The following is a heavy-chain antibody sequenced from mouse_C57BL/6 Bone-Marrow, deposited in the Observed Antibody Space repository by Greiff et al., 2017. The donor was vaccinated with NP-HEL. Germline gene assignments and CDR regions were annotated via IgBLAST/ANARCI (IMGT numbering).Heavy chain of an antibody. CDR3: TRGEGLLRAMDY. CDR2: IDPETGGT. CDR1: GYTFTDYE. V-gene: IGHV1-15*01. D-gene: IGHD1-1*01. Sequence: VQLQQSRAELVRPGASVTLSCKASGYTFTDYEMHWVKQTPVHGLEWIGAIDPETGGTAYNQKFKGKAILTADKSSSTAYLELRSLTSEDSAVYYCTRGEGLLRAMDYWGQGTSVTVAS. J-gene: IGHJ4*01.